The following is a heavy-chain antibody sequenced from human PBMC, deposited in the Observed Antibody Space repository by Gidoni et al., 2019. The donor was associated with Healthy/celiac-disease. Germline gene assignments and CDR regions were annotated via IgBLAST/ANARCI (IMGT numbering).Heavy chain of an antibody. CDR1: GGSISSYY. CDR2: IYYSGST. J-gene: IGHJ6*02. CDR3: AREKYSSSPGLYYYYGMDV. D-gene: IGHD6-6*01. Sequence: QVQLQESGPGLVKPSETLSLTCTVSGGSISSYYWSWIRQPPGKGLEWIGYIYYSGSTNYNPSLKRRVTISVDTSKNQFSLKLSSVTAADTAVYYCAREKYSSSPGLYYYYGMDVWGQGTTVTVSS. V-gene: IGHV4-59*01.